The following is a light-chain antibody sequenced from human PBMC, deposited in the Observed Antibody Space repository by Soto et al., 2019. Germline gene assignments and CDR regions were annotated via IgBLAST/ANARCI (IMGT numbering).Light chain of an antibody. V-gene: IGLV1-44*01. CDR3: AAWDDSLNGQEV. CDR2: FNN. Sequence: QSVLTQPPSASGTPGLTVTISCSGSSSNIGSNTVNWYKQLPGTAPKLLIYFNNQRPSGVPDRFSGSKSGTSASLAISGLQSEDEADYYCAAWDDSLNGQEVFGGGTKLTVL. CDR1: SSNIGSNT. J-gene: IGLJ2*01.